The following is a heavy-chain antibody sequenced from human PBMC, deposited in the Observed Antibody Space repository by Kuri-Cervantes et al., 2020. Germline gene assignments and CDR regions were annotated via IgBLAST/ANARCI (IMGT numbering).Heavy chain of an antibody. Sequence: KVSCKGSGYSFTSYWIGWVRQMPGKGLEWMGIIYPGDPDTRYSPSFQGQVTISADNSITTAYLQWSSLKASDTAMYYCARPVDIVATSPGYSGQGTLVTVSS. CDR3: ARPVDIVATSPGY. J-gene: IGHJ4*02. D-gene: IGHD5-12*01. CDR1: GYSFTSYW. V-gene: IGHV5-51*01. CDR2: IYPGDPDT.